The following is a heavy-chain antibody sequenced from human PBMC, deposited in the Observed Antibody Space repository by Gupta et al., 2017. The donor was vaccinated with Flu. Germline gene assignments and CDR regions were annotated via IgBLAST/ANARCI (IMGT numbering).Heavy chain of an antibody. V-gene: IGHV3-23*01. Sequence: EAQLLQSGGGFVQPGGSLRLSCVVPAPRCSTYAMRWVRQAPGKWLEWVSGITGSGGDTLYADAGKGLFVIYRDNVKNKGYMKMNNMDDGEPRTSYCAKDHGIATSMGWIGYWVQGTLVSPSS. CDR1: APRCSTYA. D-gene: IGHD3-10*01. J-gene: IGHJ4*02. CDR3: AKDHGIATSMGWIGY. CDR2: ITGSGGDT.